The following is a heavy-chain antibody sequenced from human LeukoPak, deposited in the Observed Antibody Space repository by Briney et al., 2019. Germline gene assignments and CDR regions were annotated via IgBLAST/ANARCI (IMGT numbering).Heavy chain of an antibody. D-gene: IGHD3-16*01. J-gene: IGHJ6*04. V-gene: IGHV4-30-4*01. CDR1: GGSISSGDCY. Sequence: SQTLSLTCTASGGSISSGDCYWSWIRQPPGKGLEWIGYIYYSGSTYYNPSLKSRVTISVDTSKNQFSLKLSSVTAADTAVYYCARGGGDYYYYGMDVWGKGTTVTVSS. CDR2: IYYSGST. CDR3: ARGGGDYYYYGMDV.